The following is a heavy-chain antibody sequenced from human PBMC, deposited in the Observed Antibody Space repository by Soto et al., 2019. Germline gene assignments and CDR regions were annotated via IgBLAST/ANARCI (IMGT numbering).Heavy chain of an antibody. CDR3: VRGGSNYAS. J-gene: IGHJ5*02. V-gene: IGHV3-7*01. CDR1: GLTFSSYG. D-gene: IGHD4-4*01. Sequence: PGGSLRLSCAASGLTFSSYGMTWVRQAPGKGLEWVARIKPDESEKKYADSVKGRFSISRDNAKNSMYLQMDSLRGEDTAVYYCVRGGSNYASWGQGTLVTVSS. CDR2: IKPDESEK.